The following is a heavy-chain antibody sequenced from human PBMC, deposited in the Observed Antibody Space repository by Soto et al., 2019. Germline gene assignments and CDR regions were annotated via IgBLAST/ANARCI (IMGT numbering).Heavy chain of an antibody. CDR1: GGSISSYY. J-gene: IGHJ4*02. Sequence: QVQLQESGPGLVKPSETLSLTCTVSGGSISSYYWSWIRQPPGKGLEWIGYIYYSGSTNYNPSLRSRVPISVATSKNQFSLKLSSVTAADPAVYSCASEYSGYAIDYWGQGTLVTVSS. CDR3: ASEYSGYAIDY. CDR2: IYYSGST. V-gene: IGHV4-59*01. D-gene: IGHD5-12*01.